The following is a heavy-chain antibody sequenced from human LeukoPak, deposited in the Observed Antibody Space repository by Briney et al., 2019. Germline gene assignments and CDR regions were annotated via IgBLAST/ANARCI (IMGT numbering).Heavy chain of an antibody. CDR1: GFTFSSYW. J-gene: IGHJ4*02. D-gene: IGHD5-12*01. CDR2: IYSDNT. CDR3: ARGPSGHHNT. Sequence: GGSLRLSCAASGFTFSSYWMHWVRQAPGKGLEWVSFIYSDNTHYSDSVKGRFTISRDNSKNTLYLQMNSLRAEDTAVYYCARGPSGHHNTGGQGTLVTVSS. V-gene: IGHV3-66*01.